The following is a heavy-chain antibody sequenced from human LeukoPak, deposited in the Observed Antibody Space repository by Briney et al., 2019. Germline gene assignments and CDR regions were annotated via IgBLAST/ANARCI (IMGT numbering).Heavy chain of an antibody. Sequence: GGSLRLSCAASGFTFSSYSMNWVRQAPGKGLEWVSAISGSGGSTYYADSVKGRFTISRDNSKNTLYLQMNSLRAEDTAVYYCAKGSGSLKPFDYWGQGTLVTVSS. CDR3: AKGSGSLKPFDY. CDR2: ISGSGGST. V-gene: IGHV3-23*01. D-gene: IGHD3-10*01. J-gene: IGHJ4*02. CDR1: GFTFSSYS.